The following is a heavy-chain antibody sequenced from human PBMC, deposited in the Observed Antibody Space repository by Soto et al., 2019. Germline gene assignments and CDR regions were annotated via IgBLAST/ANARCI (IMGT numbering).Heavy chain of an antibody. D-gene: IGHD4-17*01. J-gene: IGHJ4*02. CDR1: GFTFSTSG. CDR2: IWADGSKK. CDR3: VTSYGDYGPAY. V-gene: IGHV3-33*01. Sequence: QVQLVESGGGVVQTGRSLGLSCAASGFTFSTSGMHWVRQAPGKGLEWVAVIWADGSKKYYVDSVKGRFTISRDNSKNTLYLQMNSLRAEDTAVYDCVTSYGDYGPAYWGQGTLVTVSS.